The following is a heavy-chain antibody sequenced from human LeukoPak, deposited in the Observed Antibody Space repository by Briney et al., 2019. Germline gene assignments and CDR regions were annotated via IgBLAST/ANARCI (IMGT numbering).Heavy chain of an antibody. CDR2: IQNRGST. CDR3: ARDRPGIAVAGDAFDI. V-gene: IGHV4-59*01. CDR1: GGSISSYY. J-gene: IGHJ3*02. D-gene: IGHD6-19*01. Sequence: LETLSLTCTVSGGSISSYYWSWIRQPPGKGLEWIGYIQNRGSTNYNPSLKSRVTLSVDTSKNQFSLKLTSVTAADTAVYYCARDRPGIAVAGDAFDIWGQGTMVTVSS.